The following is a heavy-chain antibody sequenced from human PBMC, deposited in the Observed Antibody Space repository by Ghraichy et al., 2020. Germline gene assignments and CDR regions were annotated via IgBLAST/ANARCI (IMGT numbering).Heavy chain of an antibody. CDR1: GFTFSSYD. D-gene: IGHD3-10*01. Sequence: GESLNISCAASGFTFSSYDMHWVRQATGKGLEWVSAIGTAGDTYYPGSVKGRFTISRENAKNSLYLQMNSLRAGDTAVYYCARDLGRVAFDIWGQGTMV. V-gene: IGHV3-13*01. CDR2: IGTAGDT. J-gene: IGHJ3*02. CDR3: ARDLGRVAFDI.